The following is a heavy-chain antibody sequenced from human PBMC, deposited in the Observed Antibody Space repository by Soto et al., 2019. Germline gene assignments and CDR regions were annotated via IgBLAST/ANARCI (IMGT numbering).Heavy chain of an antibody. CDR1: GFTFSSCS. CDR2: ISTSSTYV. V-gene: IGHV3-21*01. Sequence: GGSLRLSCAASGFTFSSCSMNWVRQVPGKGLEWVSSISTSSTYVYYADSVKGRFTISRDNAKNSLYLQMNSLRAEDTAVYYCARDIEQLLTSYFQYYYMDVWGKGTTVTVSS. J-gene: IGHJ6*03. D-gene: IGHD6-6*01. CDR3: ARDIEQLLTSYFQYYYMDV.